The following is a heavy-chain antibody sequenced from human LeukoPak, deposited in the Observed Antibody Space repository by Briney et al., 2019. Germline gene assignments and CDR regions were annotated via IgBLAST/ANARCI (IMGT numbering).Heavy chain of an antibody. Sequence: GESLKISCKGSGYSFPKYWIGWVRQMPGKGLEWMGIIYPGDSDTRYSQSFQGQVTISSDTSISTAYLHWSSLKASDTAMYYCARHSRCEFEADSWGQGTLVTVSS. CDR2: IYPGDSDT. J-gene: IGHJ4*02. D-gene: IGHD3-10*01. V-gene: IGHV5-51*01. CDR1: GYSFPKYW. CDR3: ARHSRCEFEADS.